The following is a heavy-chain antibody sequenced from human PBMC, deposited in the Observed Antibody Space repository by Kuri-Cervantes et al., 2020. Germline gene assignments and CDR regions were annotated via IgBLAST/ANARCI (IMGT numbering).Heavy chain of an antibody. J-gene: IGHJ6*03. D-gene: IGHD2-2*01. V-gene: IGHV1-46*01. CDR3: ARDAVDQLSPPHYYMDV. CDR1: GYTFTGYY. Sequence: ASVKVSCKASGYTFTGYYMHWVRQAPGQGLEWMGIINPSGGSTRYAQKFQGRVTMTGDTSTSTAYMELRSLRSDDTAVYYCARDAVDQLSPPHYYMDVWGKGTTVTVSS. CDR2: INPSGGST.